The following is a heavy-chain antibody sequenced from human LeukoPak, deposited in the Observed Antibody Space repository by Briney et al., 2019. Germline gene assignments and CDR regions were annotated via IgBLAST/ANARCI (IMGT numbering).Heavy chain of an antibody. CDR3: AREELTGTRMSDC. D-gene: IGHD7-27*01. J-gene: IGHJ4*02. V-gene: IGHV4-30-4*01. Sequence: KPSETLSLTCTVSGGSISSGDYYWSWIRQPPGKGLEWIGYIYYSGSTYYSPSLKSQVTISVDTSKNQFSLKLSSVTAADTAVYYCAREELTGTRMSDCWGQGTLVTVSS. CDR1: GGSISSGDYY. CDR2: IYYSGST.